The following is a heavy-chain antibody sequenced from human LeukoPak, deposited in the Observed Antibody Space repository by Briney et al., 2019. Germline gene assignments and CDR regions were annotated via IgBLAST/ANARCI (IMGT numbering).Heavy chain of an antibody. CDR2: ISGSGGST. J-gene: IGHJ4*02. D-gene: IGHD4-17*01. CDR1: GFTFSSYA. Sequence: GGSLRLSCAASGFTFSSYAMSWVRQAPGKGLEWVSAISGSGGSTYYADSVKGRFTISRDNSKNTLYLQMNSLRAEDTAVYYCARVLWNGDYMRFDYWGQGTLVTVSS. V-gene: IGHV3-23*01. CDR3: ARVLWNGDYMRFDY.